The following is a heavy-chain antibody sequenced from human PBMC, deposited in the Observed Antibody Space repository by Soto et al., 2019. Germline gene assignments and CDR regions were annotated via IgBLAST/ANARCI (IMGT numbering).Heavy chain of an antibody. V-gene: IGHV3-15*07. CDR3: XXXXXXXXAYAFDY. CDR2: IKSKNNGGTI. D-gene: IGHD4-17*01. Sequence: EVQLAESGGDLVKPGGSLRLSCAASGFIFNTAWMNWVRQTPGKGLEWVGRIKSKNNGGTIDYAAPVIGRFTISRDDSXNTXXXXXXXXXXXXXXXXXXXXXXXXXXAYAFDYWGQGNLVTVSS. J-gene: IGHJ4*02. CDR1: GFIFNTAW.